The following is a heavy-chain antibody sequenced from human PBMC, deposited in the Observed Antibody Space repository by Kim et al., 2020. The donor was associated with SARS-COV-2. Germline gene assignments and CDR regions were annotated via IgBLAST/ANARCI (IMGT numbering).Heavy chain of an antibody. D-gene: IGHD6-13*01. Sequence: GGSLRLSCAASGFTVSSNYMSWVRQAPGKGLEWVSVIYSGGSTYYADSVKGRFTISRDNSKNTLYLQMNSLRAEDTAVYYCASPDSRIAAAGRDTFDIWGQGTMVTVSS. CDR1: GFTVSSNY. CDR2: IYSGGST. V-gene: IGHV3-53*01. CDR3: ASPDSRIAAAGRDTFDI. J-gene: IGHJ3*02.